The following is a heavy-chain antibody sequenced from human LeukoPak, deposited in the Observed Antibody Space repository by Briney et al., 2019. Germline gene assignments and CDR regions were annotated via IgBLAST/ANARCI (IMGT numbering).Heavy chain of an antibody. V-gene: IGHV3-23*01. J-gene: IGHJ5*02. CDR2: ISGSGGST. Sequence: PGGTLILSCAASGFTFSSYGMSWVRQAPGKGLEWVSAISGSGGSTYYADSVKGRFTISRDNSKNTLYLQMNSLRAEDTAVYYCATGGCVWGSSLNWFDPWGQGTLVTVSS. CDR1: GFTFSSYG. CDR3: ATGGCVWGSSLNWFDP. D-gene: IGHD3-16*01.